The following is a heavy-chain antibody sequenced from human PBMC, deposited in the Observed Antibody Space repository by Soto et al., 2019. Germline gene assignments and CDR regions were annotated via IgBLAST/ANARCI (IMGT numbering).Heavy chain of an antibody. CDR3: ARHEYYASGSYS. D-gene: IGHD3-10*01. V-gene: IGHV4-59*01. CDR2: IYYSGST. J-gene: IGHJ5*02. CDR1: GGSISSYY. Sequence: SETLSLTCTVSGGSISSYYWSWIRQPPGKGLEWIGYIYYSGSTNYNPSLKSRVTISVDTSKNQLSLKLSSVTAADTAVYYCARHEYYASGSYSWGQGTLVTVSS.